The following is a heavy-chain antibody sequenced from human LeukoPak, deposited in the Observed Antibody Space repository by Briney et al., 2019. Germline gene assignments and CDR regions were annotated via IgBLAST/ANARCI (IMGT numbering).Heavy chain of an antibody. J-gene: IGHJ4*02. Sequence: HPGGSLRLSCAASGFTFSSYAMSWVRKAPGKGLEWVSAISGSGGSTYYADSVKGRFTISRDNSKNTLYLQMNSLRAEDTAVYYCAKPLLQLTGDNDYWGQGTLVTVSS. CDR3: AKPLLQLTGDNDY. CDR1: GFTFSSYA. V-gene: IGHV3-23*01. D-gene: IGHD5-18*01. CDR2: ISGSGGST.